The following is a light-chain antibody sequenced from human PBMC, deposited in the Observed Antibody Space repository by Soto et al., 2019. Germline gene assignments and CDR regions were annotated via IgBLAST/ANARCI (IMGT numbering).Light chain of an antibody. CDR3: QQSEIT. J-gene: IGKJ3*01. V-gene: IGKV1-33*01. CDR1: QDISNY. CDR2: DAS. Sequence: DIQMTQSPSSLSASVGDRVTITCQASQDISNYLNWYQQKPGKAPKLLIYDASNLETGVPSRFSGSGSGTDFTFTISSLQPEDIATYYCQQSEITFGPGTKVDIK.